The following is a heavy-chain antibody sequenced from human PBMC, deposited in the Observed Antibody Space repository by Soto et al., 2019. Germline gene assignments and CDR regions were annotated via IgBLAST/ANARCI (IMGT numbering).Heavy chain of an antibody. CDR3: ARVGVVGQQLVLDY. Sequence: SETLSLTCSVSSSSMTTYYWHWIRQAPGKGLEWIGFIYNSGRGSTGSNPSLSSRVTFSIDTSANRISLNLKSVTAADTAVYFCARVGVVGQQLVLDYWGQGTLVTVSS. CDR2: IYNSGRGST. D-gene: IGHD6-13*01. J-gene: IGHJ4*02. CDR1: SSSMTTYY. V-gene: IGHV4-59*12.